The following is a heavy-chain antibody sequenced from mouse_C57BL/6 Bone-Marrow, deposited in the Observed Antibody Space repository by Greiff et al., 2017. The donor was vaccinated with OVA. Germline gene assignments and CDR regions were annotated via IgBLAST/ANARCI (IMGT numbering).Heavy chain of an antibody. V-gene: IGHV1-81*01. J-gene: IGHJ1*03. CDR3: ARRYYGSSYYWYFDV. CDR2: IYPRSGNT. Sequence: QVQLQQSGAELARPGASVKLSCKASGYTFTSYGISWVKQRTGQGLEWIGEIYPRSGNTYYNEKFKGKATLTADKSSSTAYMELRSLTSEDSAFYFCARRYYGSSYYWYFDVWGTGTTVTVSS. CDR1: GYTFTSYG. D-gene: IGHD1-1*01.